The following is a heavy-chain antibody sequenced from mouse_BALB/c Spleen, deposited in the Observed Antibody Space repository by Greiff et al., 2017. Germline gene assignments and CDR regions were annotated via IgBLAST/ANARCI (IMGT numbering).Heavy chain of an antibody. J-gene: IGHJ4*01. V-gene: IGHV5-4*02. D-gene: IGHD1-1*01. CDR3: ARGRGPHYYGSSYDYAMDY. CDR1: GFTFSDYY. CDR2: ISDGGSYT. Sequence: EVQRVESGGGLVKPGGSLKLSCAASGFTFSDYYMYWVRQTPEKRLEWVATISDGGSYTYYPDSVKGRFTISRDNAKNNLYLQMSSLKAEDTAMYYCARGRGPHYYGSSYDYAMDYWGQGTSVTVSS.